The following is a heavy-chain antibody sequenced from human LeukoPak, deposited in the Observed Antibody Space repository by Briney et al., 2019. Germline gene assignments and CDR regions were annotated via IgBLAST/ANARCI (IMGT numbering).Heavy chain of an antibody. V-gene: IGHV1-8*01. CDR1: GYTFTSYD. CDR2: MNPNSGNT. D-gene: IGHD6-19*01. CDR3: ARDSSSGWYYYYYGMDV. J-gene: IGHJ6*02. Sequence: ASVKVSCKASGYTFTSYDINWVRQATGQGLEWMGWMNPNSGNTGYAQKFRGRVTMTRNTSISTAYMELSSLRSEDTAVYYCARDSSSGWYYYYYGMDVWGQGTTVTVSS.